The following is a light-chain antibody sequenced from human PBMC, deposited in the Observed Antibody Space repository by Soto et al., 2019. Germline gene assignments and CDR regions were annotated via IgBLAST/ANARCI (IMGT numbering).Light chain of an antibody. Sequence: QSALTQPPSASGSPGQSVTISCTGTSSDVGGYNYVSWYQQHPGKAPKLMIYEVSKRPSGVPDRFSVSKSGNTASLTVSGRQAEDEADYYCTSYAGGNNIVVFGGGTKVTVL. J-gene: IGLJ2*01. CDR2: EVS. V-gene: IGLV2-8*01. CDR3: TSYAGGNNIVV. CDR1: SSDVGGYNY.